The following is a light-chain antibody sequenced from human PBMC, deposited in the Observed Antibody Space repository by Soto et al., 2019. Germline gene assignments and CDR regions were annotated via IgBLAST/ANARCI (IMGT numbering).Light chain of an antibody. CDR1: QSVTSN. V-gene: IGKV3-15*01. CDR3: QQYHDSPFT. Sequence: ETVMTQSPATLSGSPGERVTLSCRASQSVTSNLAWYQQKPGQAPRLLIYGASTRATGVPARFSGSGSGTDFTLTFTSLQSEDFAVYYCQQYHDSPFTFGPGTKVDIK. J-gene: IGKJ3*01. CDR2: GAS.